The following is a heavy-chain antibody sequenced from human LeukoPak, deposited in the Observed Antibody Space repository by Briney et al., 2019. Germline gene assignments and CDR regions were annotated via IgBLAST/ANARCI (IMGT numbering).Heavy chain of an antibody. Sequence: GGSLRLSCAASGFTFSSYAMHWVRQAPGKGLEWVAVISYDGSNKYYADSVKGRFTISRDNSKNTPYLQMNSLRAEDTAVYYCAVPRFDYWGQGTLVTVSS. CDR1: GFTFSSYA. J-gene: IGHJ4*02. CDR2: ISYDGSNK. CDR3: AVPRFDY. V-gene: IGHV3-30-3*01.